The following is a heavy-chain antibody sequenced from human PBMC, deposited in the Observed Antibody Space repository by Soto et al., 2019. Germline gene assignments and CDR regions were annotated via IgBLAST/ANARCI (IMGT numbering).Heavy chain of an antibody. CDR2: IIPIFGTA. D-gene: IGHD3-9*01. J-gene: IGHJ6*02. CDR1: GGTFSSYA. CDR3: ANKYYDILTGRYYYGMDV. V-gene: IGHV1-69*06. Sequence: QVQLVQSGAEVKKPGSSVKVSCKASGGTFSSYAISWVRQAPGQGLEWMGGIIPIFGTANYAQKFQGRVTITADKSTSTAYMELSSLRSEDTTVYYCANKYYDILTGRYYYGMDVWGQGTTVTVSS.